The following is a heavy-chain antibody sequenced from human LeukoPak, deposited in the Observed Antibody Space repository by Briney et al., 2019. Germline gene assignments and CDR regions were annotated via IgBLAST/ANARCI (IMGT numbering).Heavy chain of an antibody. CDR3: AREVVVVGQSYDY. D-gene: IGHD2-15*01. V-gene: IGHV3-7*01. CDR1: GFTFSSYW. CDR2: IKQDGSEK. J-gene: IGHJ4*02. Sequence: AGGSLRLSCAASGFTFSSYWMSGVRQAPGKGLEWVANIKQDGSEKYYVDSVKGRFTISRDNAKNSLYLQMNSLRAEDTAVYYCAREVVVVGQSYDYWGQGTLVTVSS.